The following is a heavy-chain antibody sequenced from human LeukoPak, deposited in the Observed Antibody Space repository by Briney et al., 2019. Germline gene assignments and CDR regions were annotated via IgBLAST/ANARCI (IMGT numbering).Heavy chain of an antibody. D-gene: IGHD5-24*01. V-gene: IGHV3-23*01. Sequence: PGGSLRLSCAATGFPFTSHSMTWVRQAPGKGLEWVSSVGGDGRVTYYADSVKGRFTISRDNSKNTIFLQMNSLRVEDTAVYYCAKGISADGYNFERGADYWGQGAQVIVSS. CDR1: GFPFTSHS. CDR3: AKGISADGYNFERGADY. CDR2: VGGDGRVT. J-gene: IGHJ4*02.